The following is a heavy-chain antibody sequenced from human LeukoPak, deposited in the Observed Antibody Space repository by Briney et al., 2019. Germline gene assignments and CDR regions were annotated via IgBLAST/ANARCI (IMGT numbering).Heavy chain of an antibody. CDR2: IYYTGST. J-gene: IGHJ5*02. D-gene: IGHD4-17*01. V-gene: IGHV4-59*08. CDR3: ARGMTTGPDP. CDR1: GGSISSYS. Sequence: ASETLSLTCTVSGGSISSYSWSWIRQPPGKGLEWIGYIYYTGSTNYNPSLKSRLTISVDTSKNQFSLNLSSVTAADTAVYYCARGMTTGPDPWGQGTLVTASS.